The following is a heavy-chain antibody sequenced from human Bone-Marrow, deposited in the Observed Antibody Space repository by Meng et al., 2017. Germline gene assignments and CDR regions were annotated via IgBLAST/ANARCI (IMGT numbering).Heavy chain of an antibody. CDR2: ISYDGSNK. J-gene: IGHJ4*02. V-gene: IGHV3-30*01. CDR3: ASRAAAVPLDY. Sequence: GESLKISWSASGFTFSSYAMHWVRQAPGKGLEWVAVISYDGSNKYYADSVKGRFTISRDNSKNTLYLQMNSLRAEDTAVYYCASRAAAVPLDYWGQGTLVTVSS. CDR1: GFTFSSYA. D-gene: IGHD6-13*01.